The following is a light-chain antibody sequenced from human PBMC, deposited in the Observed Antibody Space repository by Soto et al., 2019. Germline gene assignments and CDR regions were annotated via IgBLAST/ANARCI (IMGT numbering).Light chain of an antibody. CDR2: GNS. CDR1: SSNIGAGYD. J-gene: IGLJ1*01. CDR3: QPYDSSLRV. Sequence: QSALTQPPSVSGAPGQRVTISCTGSSSNIGAGYDVHWYQQLPGTAPKLLIYGNSNRPSGVPDRFSGSKSGTSASLAITGLQAEDEADYYCQPYDSSLRVFGTGTKVTVL. V-gene: IGLV1-40*01.